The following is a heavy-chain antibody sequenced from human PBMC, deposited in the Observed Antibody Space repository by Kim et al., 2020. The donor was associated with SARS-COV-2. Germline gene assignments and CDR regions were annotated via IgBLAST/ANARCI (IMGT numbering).Heavy chain of an antibody. V-gene: IGHV3-30*02. D-gene: IGHD1-26*01. CDR3: ANAGSGSYVSPFDY. J-gene: IGHJ4*02. Sequence: VKSRFTISSDNSKTALYLQMNSLRDEETAVYYCANAGSGSYVSPFDYWGQGTLVTVSS.